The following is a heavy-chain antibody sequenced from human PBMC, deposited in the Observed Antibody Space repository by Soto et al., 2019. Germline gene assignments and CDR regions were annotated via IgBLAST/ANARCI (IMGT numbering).Heavy chain of an antibody. CDR3: AKDLDTTVVNFDY. J-gene: IGHJ4*02. Sequence: EVQLLESGGGLVQPGGSLRLSCAASGFHFSTYAMSWVRQAPGKGLEWVSTINNSGGGTYSPDSMKGRFTISRDNSKNTGYLQINSLRAEDTAIYYCAKDLDTTVVNFDYWGQGTLVTVSS. V-gene: IGHV3-23*01. D-gene: IGHD5-18*01. CDR1: GFHFSTYA. CDR2: INNSGGGT.